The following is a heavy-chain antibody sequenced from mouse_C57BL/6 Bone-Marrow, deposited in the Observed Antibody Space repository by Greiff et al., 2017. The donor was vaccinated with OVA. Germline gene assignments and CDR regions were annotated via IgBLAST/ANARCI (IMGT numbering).Heavy chain of an antibody. CDR1: GYTFTDYE. CDR3: TRCYYDYDPFAY. J-gene: IGHJ3*01. V-gene: IGHV1-15*01. Sequence: QVQLQQSGAELVRPGASVTLSCKASGYTFTDYEMHWVKQTPVHGLEWIGAIDPETGGTAYNQKFKGKAILTADKSSSTAYMELRSLTSEDSAVYYCTRCYYDYDPFAYWGQGTLVTVSA. CDR2: IDPETGGT. D-gene: IGHD2-4*01.